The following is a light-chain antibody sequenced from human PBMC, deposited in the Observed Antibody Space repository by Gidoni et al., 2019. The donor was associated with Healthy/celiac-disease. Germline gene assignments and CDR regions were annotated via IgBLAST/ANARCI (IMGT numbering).Light chain of an antibody. J-gene: IGLJ1*01. CDR3: SSYTSSSTLYV. CDR2: DVS. V-gene: IGLV2-14*01. Sequence: QSALTQPASVSGSPGQSITISCTGTSSDVGGYNYVSWYQQHPGKAPKLMIYDVSNRPSVVSNRFSGSKSGNTASLTISGLQAEDEADYYCSSYTSSSTLYVFGTGTKVT. CDR1: SSDVGGYNY.